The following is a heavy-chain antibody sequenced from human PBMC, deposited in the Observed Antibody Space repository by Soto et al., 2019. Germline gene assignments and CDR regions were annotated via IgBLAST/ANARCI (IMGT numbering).Heavy chain of an antibody. D-gene: IGHD6-19*01. CDR3: AKGFWAVAGTRYFDY. CDR1: GFIFSNYA. V-gene: IGHV3-23*01. CDR2: IGGSGDST. J-gene: IGHJ4*02. Sequence: GGSLRLSCAASGFIFSNYAMNWVRQAPGKGLEWVSVIGGSGDSTYYADSVKGRFTISRDNSKNTLYLQVNSLRAEDTAVYYCAKGFWAVAGTRYFDYWGQGSLVTVSS.